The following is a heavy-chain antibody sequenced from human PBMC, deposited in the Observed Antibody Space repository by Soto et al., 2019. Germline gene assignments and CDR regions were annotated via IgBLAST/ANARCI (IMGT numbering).Heavy chain of an antibody. CDR2: ISAYNGNT. J-gene: IGHJ4*02. D-gene: IGHD3-3*01. CDR1: GYTFTSYG. CDR3: ARALRFLEWLLPFDY. Sequence: QVQLVQSGAEVKKPGASVKVSCKASGYTFTSYGISWVRQAPGQGLEWMGWISAYNGNTNYAQKLQGRVTMTTDTSTSTAYMELRSLRSDDTVVYYCARALRFLEWLLPFDYWGQGTLVTVSS. V-gene: IGHV1-18*01.